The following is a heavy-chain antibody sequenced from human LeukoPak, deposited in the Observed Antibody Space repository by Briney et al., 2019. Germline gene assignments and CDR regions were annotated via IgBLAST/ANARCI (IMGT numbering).Heavy chain of an antibody. CDR2: IIPIFGTA. Sequence: SVKVSCKASGGTFSSYAISWVRQAPGQGLESMGGIIPIFGTANYAQKFQGRVTITTDESTSTAYMELSSLRSEDTAVYYCARRASSSWYLGQTYYFDYWGQGTLVTVSS. CDR3: ARRASSSWYLGQTYYFDY. CDR1: GGTFSSYA. D-gene: IGHD6-13*01. V-gene: IGHV1-69*05. J-gene: IGHJ4*02.